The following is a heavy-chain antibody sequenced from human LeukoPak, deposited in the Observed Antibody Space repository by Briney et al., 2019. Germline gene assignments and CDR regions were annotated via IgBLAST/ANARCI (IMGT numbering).Heavy chain of an antibody. CDR1: GGSISSYY. J-gene: IGHJ4*02. CDR2: IHYSGST. CDR3: ARLRTGKPFDY. D-gene: IGHD1-1*01. Sequence: PSETLSLTCTVSGGSISSYYWSWIRQPPGKGLEWIGYIHYSGSTNYNPSLKSRVTISVDTSKNQFSLKLSSVTAADTAVYYCARLRTGKPFDYWGQGTLVTVSS. V-gene: IGHV4-59*08.